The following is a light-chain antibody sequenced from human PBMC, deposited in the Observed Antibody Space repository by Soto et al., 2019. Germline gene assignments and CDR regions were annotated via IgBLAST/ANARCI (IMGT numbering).Light chain of an antibody. CDR1: ALPKKY. J-gene: IGLJ1*01. CDR2: KDS. CDR3: LSADSSGLYV. Sequence: SYELTQPPSVSASLGQMARITCSGEALPKKYAYWYQQKPGQFPVVVIYKDSERPSGIPERFSGSSSGTIVTLTISRVQAEDEADYYCLSADSSGLYVFGTGTKLTVL. V-gene: IGLV3-16*01.